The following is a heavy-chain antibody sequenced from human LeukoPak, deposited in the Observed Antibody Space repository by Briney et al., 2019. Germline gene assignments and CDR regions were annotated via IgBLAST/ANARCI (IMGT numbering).Heavy chain of an antibody. CDR3: ARGELYCSGGSCYLKWFDP. D-gene: IGHD2-15*01. J-gene: IGHJ5*02. Sequence: SETLSLTCTVSGYSISSGYYWGWIRQPPGKGLEWIGSIYHSGSTYYNPSLKSRVTISVDTSKNQFSLKLSSVTAADTAVYYCARGELYCSGGSCYLKWFDPWGQGTLVTVSP. CDR1: GYSISSGYY. V-gene: IGHV4-38-2*02. CDR2: IYHSGST.